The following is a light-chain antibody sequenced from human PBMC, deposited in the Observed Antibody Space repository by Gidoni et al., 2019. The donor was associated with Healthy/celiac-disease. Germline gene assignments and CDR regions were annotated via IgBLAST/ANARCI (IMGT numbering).Light chain of an antibody. CDR2: AAS. Sequence: DIQMTQSPSSLSASVGDRVTITCRASQTISSYLNWYQQKPGKAPKLLFYAASSLQSGVPSRCSGSGSGTDFTLIISRLQPEDFATYYCQQSYSTPAFGQGTKLEIK. CDR3: QQSYSTPA. CDR1: QTISSY. V-gene: IGKV1-39*01. J-gene: IGKJ2*01.